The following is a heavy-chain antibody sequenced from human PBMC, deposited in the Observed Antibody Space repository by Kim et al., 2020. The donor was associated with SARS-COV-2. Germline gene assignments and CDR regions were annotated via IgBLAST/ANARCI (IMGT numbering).Heavy chain of an antibody. D-gene: IGHD2-2*01. CDR2: SNCDGSRT. J-gene: IGHJ6*03. CDR1: GGTFSSYC. CDR3: ARPSSTSCPCYYMDV. Sequence: GGSLRLSCAASGGTFSSYCWYWIRQATGKGREWVWLSNCDGSRTHNSNAVQGRFTISRDNAKNMLYLQMNSLRAEDTAVYYCARPSSTSCPCYYMDVWGKGTTVTVSS. V-gene: IGHV3-74*01.